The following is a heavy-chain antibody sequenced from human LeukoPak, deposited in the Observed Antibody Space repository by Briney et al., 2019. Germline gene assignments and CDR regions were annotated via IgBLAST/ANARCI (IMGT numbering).Heavy chain of an antibody. CDR2: ITGTGGRGGI. D-gene: IGHD2-8*02. CDR3: AKGDRGHCTGVKCYPFDY. CDR1: GFTYANHA. V-gene: IGHV3-23*01. J-gene: IGHJ4*02. Sequence: PGGSLRLSCVASGFTYANHAMNWIRQAPGKRLEGVASITGTGGRGGIYYADSVKGRFTISRDNSKNTLFLQMSSLRAEDTAVYHCAKGDRGHCTGVKCYPFDYWGQGTVVTVSS.